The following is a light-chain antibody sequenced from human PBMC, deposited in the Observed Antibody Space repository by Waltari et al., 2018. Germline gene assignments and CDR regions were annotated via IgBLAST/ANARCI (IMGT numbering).Light chain of an antibody. V-gene: IGKV3-20*01. Sequence: ELVLTQSPGTLSLSPGEGATLSCRASQSIVTFLAWYQQKPGQAPRLLIYGASRRATGIPHRFRGSGSGTDFTLTINRLEPEDFAVYYCQQYGSSPGTFGQGTKVEIK. CDR1: QSIVTF. CDR2: GAS. CDR3: QQYGSSPGT. J-gene: IGKJ1*01.